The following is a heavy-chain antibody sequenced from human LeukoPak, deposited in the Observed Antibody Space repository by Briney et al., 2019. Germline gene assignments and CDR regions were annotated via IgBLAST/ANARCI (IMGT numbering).Heavy chain of an antibody. J-gene: IGHJ4*02. Sequence: GGSLRLSCAASGFTFSSYWMHWVRQAPGKGLVWVSRVNTDGRSTSYADSVKGRFTISRDNAKNTLYLQTNSLRAEDTAVYYCAKPYGSGYSYFDSWGQGALVTVSS. CDR3: AKPYGSGYSYFDS. D-gene: IGHD6-19*01. CDR1: GFTFSSYW. CDR2: VNTDGRST. V-gene: IGHV3-74*01.